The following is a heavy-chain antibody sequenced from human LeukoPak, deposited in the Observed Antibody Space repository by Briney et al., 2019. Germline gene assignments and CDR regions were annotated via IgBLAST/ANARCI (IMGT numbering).Heavy chain of an antibody. CDR3: ARRSSGWYYGY. Sequence: SETLSLTCTVSGGSISSSSYYWGWIRQPPGKGLEWIGSIYYSGSTYYNPSLKSRVTISVDTSKNQFSLKLSPVTAADTAVYYCARRSSGWYYGYWGQGTLVTVSS. CDR2: IYYSGST. J-gene: IGHJ4*02. D-gene: IGHD6-19*01. V-gene: IGHV4-39*01. CDR1: GGSISSSSYY.